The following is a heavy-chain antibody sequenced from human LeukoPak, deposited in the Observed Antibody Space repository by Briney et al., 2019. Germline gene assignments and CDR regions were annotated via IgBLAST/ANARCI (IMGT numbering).Heavy chain of an antibody. D-gene: IGHD6-6*01. CDR1: GGSFSGYY. Sequence: SETLSLTCAVYGGSFSGYYWSWIRQPPGKGLEWIGEISHSGSTNYNPSLKSRVTISVDTSKNQFSLKLSSVTAADTAVYYCARLSQIVAFDIWGQGTMVTVSS. V-gene: IGHV4-34*01. CDR3: ARLSQIVAFDI. J-gene: IGHJ3*02. CDR2: ISHSGST.